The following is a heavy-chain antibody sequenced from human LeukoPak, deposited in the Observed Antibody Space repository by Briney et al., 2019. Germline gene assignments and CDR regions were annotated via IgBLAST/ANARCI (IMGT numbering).Heavy chain of an antibody. V-gene: IGHV1-8*01. Sequence: ASVKVSCKASGYTSTSYDINWVRQATGQGLEWMGWMNPNSGNTGYAQKFQGRVTMTRNTSISTAYMELSSLRSEDTAVYYCARVGDSSGFGNWENWFDPWGQGTLVTVSS. D-gene: IGHD6-19*01. CDR3: ARVGDSSGFGNWENWFDP. J-gene: IGHJ5*02. CDR2: MNPNSGNT. CDR1: GYTSTSYD.